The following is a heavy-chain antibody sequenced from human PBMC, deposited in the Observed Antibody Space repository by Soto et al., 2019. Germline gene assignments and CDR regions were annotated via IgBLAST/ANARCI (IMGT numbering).Heavy chain of an antibody. Sequence: QVQLQESGPGLVKPSGTLSLTCAVSGVSISSHDWWTWVRQPPGKGLEWIGESHQSGSTNSNSSLESRVTIEVDTSQNQFSLKLRSVTVADTAVYYCATRDNSKFYWGQGTLVTVSS. CDR1: GVSISSHDW. J-gene: IGHJ4*02. V-gene: IGHV4-4*02. CDR2: SHQSGST. D-gene: IGHD6-13*01. CDR3: ATRDNSKFY.